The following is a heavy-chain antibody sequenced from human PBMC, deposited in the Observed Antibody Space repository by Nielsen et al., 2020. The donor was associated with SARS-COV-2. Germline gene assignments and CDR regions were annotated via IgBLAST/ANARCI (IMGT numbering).Heavy chain of an antibody. CDR1: GYTFTSYD. CDR2: MNPNSGNT. V-gene: IGHV1-8*01. D-gene: IGHD3-16*01. CDR3: ARGLRAVGYYYYGMDV. J-gene: IGHJ6*02. Sequence: ASVKVSCKASGYTFTSYDINWVRQATGQGLEWMGWMNPNSGNTDYAQKLQGRVTMTTDTSTSTAYMELRSLRSDDTAVYYCARGLRAVGYYYYGMDVWGQGTTVTVSS.